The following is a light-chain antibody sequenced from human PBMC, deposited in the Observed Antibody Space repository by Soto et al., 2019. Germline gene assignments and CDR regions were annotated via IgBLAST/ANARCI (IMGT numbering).Light chain of an antibody. CDR2: KAS. CDR1: QSISSW. CDR3: QQYNSFPT. Sequence: DIQMTQSPSTQSASVGDRVTITCRDSQSISSWLAWYQQKPGKAPKLLIYKASSLESGVPSRFSGSGSGTEFTLTISSLQPDDLATYYCQQYNSFPTFGQGTKVEIK. V-gene: IGKV1-5*03. J-gene: IGKJ1*01.